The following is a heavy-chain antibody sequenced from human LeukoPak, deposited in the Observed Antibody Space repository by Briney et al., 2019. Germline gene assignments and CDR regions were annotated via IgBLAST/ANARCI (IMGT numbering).Heavy chain of an antibody. V-gene: IGHV4-59*01. CDR2: VYYSGST. CDR3: ARHSQHSRDLGSARNFDY. D-gene: IGHD7-27*01. CDR1: GGSISAYY. Sequence: SETLSLTCTVSGGSISAYYWNWIRQPPGKGLEWIGYVYYSGSTTSNPSLKSRVTISVNTSKNQFSLKLSSVTAADTAVYYCARHSQHSRDLGSARNFDYWGQGTLVTVSS. J-gene: IGHJ4*02.